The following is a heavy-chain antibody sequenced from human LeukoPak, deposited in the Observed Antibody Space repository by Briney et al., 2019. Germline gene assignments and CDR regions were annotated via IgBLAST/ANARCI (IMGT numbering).Heavy chain of an antibody. CDR2: ISAYNSNT. V-gene: IGHV1-18*01. Sequence: GASVKVSCKASGYTFTSYGISWVRQAPGQGLEWVGWISAYNSNTNYAQKLQGRVTMTTDTSTSTAYMELRSLRSDGTAVYYCARGCSSTSCRGFDPWGQGTLVTVSS. CDR1: GYTFTSYG. D-gene: IGHD2-2*01. CDR3: ARGCSSTSCRGFDP. J-gene: IGHJ5*02.